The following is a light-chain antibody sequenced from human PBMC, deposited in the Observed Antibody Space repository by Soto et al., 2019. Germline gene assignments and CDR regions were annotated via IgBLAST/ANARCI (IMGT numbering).Light chain of an antibody. CDR1: QSINAH. CDR2: GAS. Sequence: EVVITQSPATLSVSPGERVTLSCRASQSINAHLAWYQQKPGQAPRLLIHGASTRATGIPARFSGSGFGTEFILTISSLQSEDFAIYYCQQYNTWLWTFGQGTKVEI. CDR3: QQYNTWLWT. V-gene: IGKV3-15*01. J-gene: IGKJ1*01.